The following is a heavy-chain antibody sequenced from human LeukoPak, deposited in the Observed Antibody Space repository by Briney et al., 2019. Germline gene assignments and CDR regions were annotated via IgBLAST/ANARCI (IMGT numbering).Heavy chain of an antibody. CDR3: ARKPLAPYPLTDAFDI. D-gene: IGHD1-14*01. V-gene: IGHV4-61*02. Sequence: SETLSLTCTVSGGSISSGSYYWSWIRQPAGKGLKWIGRIYTSGSTNYNPSLKSRVTISVDTSKNQFSLKLSSVTAADMVVYYCARKPLAPYPLTDAFDIWGQGTMVTVSS. J-gene: IGHJ3*02. CDR1: GGSISSGSYY. CDR2: IYTSGST.